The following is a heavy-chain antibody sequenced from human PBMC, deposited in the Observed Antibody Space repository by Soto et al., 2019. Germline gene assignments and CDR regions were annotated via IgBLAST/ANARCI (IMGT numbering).Heavy chain of an antibody. D-gene: IGHD3-10*01. J-gene: IGHJ4*02. CDR2: IYTSGST. Sequence: LSLTCTVSGGSISSYYWSWIRQPSGKGLEWIGRIYTSGSTNYNPSLKSRVTMSVDTSKNQFSLKLTSVTAADTAVYYCARDLKFGQADYWGQGTQVTAPQ. V-gene: IGHV4-4*07. CDR3: ARDLKFGQADY. CDR1: GGSISSYY.